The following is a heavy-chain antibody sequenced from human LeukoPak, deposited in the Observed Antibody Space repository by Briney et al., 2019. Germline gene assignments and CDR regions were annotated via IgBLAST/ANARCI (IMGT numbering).Heavy chain of an antibody. CDR3: ATPAPHGSDPSLYYYYMDV. CDR1: GFTFSNYW. D-gene: IGHD3-10*01. Sequence: KPGGSLRLSCAVSGFTFSNYWMGWVRQAPGKGLEWVSYISATNTDIHYTDSVKGRFTISRDNSKNTLYLQMNSLRAEDTAVYYCATPAPHGSDPSLYYYYMDVWGKGTTVTISS. CDR2: ISATNTDI. J-gene: IGHJ6*03. V-gene: IGHV3-21*04.